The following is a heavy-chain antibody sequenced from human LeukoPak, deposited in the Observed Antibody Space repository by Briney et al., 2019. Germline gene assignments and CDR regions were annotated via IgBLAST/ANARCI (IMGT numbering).Heavy chain of an antibody. Sequence: SETLSLTCAVYGGSFSGYYWSWIRQPPGKGLEWIGEINHSGSTYYNPSLKSRVTISVDTSKNQFSLKLSSVTAADTAVYYCARGRGLAARRISYGNYWGQGTLVTVSS. CDR3: ARGRGLAARRISYGNY. CDR1: GGSFSGYY. J-gene: IGHJ4*02. CDR2: INHSGST. V-gene: IGHV4-34*01. D-gene: IGHD6-6*01.